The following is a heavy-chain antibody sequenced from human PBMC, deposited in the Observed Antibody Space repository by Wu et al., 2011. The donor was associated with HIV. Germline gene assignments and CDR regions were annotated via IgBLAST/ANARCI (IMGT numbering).Heavy chain of an antibody. J-gene: IGHJ4*02. V-gene: IGHV1-46*01. CDR1: GYTFTTYY. CDR3: ARVTPYCSGITCHGGYSPY. D-gene: IGHD2-15*01. Sequence: QVQLVQSGTEVKKPGASVKVSCKTSGYTFTTYYISWVRQVPGQGLEWMGIIKPGTGDTTYAQKFQGRVTLTRDTSTSIVYMDLSSLKFEDTAVYFCARVTPYCSGITCHGGYSPYWGQGTLVTVSS. CDR2: IKPGTGDT.